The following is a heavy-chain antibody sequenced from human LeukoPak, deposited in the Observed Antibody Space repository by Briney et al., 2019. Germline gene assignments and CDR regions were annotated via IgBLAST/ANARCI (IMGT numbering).Heavy chain of an antibody. Sequence: GGSLRLSCAASGFTFDDYAMHWVRQAPGKGLEWVSGISWNGGSIGYADSVKGRFTISRDNAKNSLYLQMNSLRAEDTALYYCAKGSIPAASYYYYGMDVWGQGTTVTVSS. CDR3: AKGSIPAASYYYYGMDV. D-gene: IGHD2-2*01. CDR1: GFTFDDYA. CDR2: ISWNGGSI. V-gene: IGHV3-9*01. J-gene: IGHJ6*02.